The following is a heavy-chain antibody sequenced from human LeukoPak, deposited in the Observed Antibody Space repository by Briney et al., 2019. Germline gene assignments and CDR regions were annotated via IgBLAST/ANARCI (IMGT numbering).Heavy chain of an antibody. D-gene: IGHD3-22*01. Sequence: GRSLRLSCATSGFTFTTHGMHWARQAPGKGLEWVAIIWYATGNEYYADSVKGRFTISRDNSQNTLYLQMNSLRPEDTAVYYCAKDMSDSSGYIDYWGQGTLVTVSS. CDR3: AKDMSDSSGYIDY. CDR2: IWYATGNE. CDR1: GFTFTTHG. J-gene: IGHJ4*02. V-gene: IGHV3-30*18.